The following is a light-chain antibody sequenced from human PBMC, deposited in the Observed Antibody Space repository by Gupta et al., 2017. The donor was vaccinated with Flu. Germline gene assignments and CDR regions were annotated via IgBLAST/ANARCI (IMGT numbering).Light chain of an antibody. V-gene: IGKV1-39*01. CDR2: AAS. Sequence: DIQMTQSPSSLSASVGDRVTITCRASQSISSYLNWYQQKPGKAPKLLIYAASSLQSGVPSRFSGSGYGTDFTLTISSRQQEDFATYYCQQSDSTPPYTFGQGTKLEIK. CDR3: QQSDSTPPYT. CDR1: QSISSY. J-gene: IGKJ2*01.